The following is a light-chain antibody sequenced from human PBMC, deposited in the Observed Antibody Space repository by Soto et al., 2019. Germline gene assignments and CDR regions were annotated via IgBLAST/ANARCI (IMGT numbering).Light chain of an antibody. CDR1: SSDVGAYNY. V-gene: IGLV2-14*03. J-gene: IGLJ2*01. CDR2: DVS. Sequence: QSALTQPASVSGSPGQSITISCTGTSSDVGAYNYVSWHQQHPGKAPKLMIFDVSNRPSGVPNRFSGSKSGDTAALTISGLQAEDEADYYCSSYTRRKTGIFGGGTKLTVL. CDR3: SSYTRRKTGI.